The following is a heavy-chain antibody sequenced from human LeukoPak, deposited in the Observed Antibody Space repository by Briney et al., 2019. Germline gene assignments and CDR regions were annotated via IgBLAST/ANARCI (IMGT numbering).Heavy chain of an antibody. CDR3: ARGKVVASQYYYYGMDV. CDR1: GFTFSSYS. Sequence: GGSLRLSCAASGFTFSSYSMNWVRQAPGKGLVWVSHIENNGRSTNYADSVKGRFTISRDNTRNTLSLEMNNLRAEDTAVYYCARGKVVASQYYYYGMDVWGQGTTVTVSS. V-gene: IGHV3-74*01. D-gene: IGHD2-15*01. J-gene: IGHJ6*02. CDR2: IENNGRST.